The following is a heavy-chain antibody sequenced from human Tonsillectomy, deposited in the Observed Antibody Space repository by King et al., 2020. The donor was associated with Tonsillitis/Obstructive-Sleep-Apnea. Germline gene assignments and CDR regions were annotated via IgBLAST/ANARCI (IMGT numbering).Heavy chain of an antibody. CDR2: INTNTGNP. Sequence: QLVQSGSELKKPGASVKVSCKASGYTFTNYAMNWVRQAPGQGLEWMGWINTNTGNPTYAQGFTGRFVFSLDTSVSTAYLQVSGLKAEDTAVYYCARAQGWVPTAIGSGFGWYFDLWGRCNLVTVSS. CDR3: ARAQGWVPTAIGSGFGWYFDL. D-gene: IGHD2-2*02. J-gene: IGHJ2*01. V-gene: IGHV7-4-1*02. CDR1: GYTFTNYA.